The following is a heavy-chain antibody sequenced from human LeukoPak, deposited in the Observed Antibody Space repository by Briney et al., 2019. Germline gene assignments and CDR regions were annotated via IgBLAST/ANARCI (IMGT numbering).Heavy chain of an antibody. CDR3: ARAGAVAPYYYYMDG. Sequence: GASVKVSCNASGYTFTSYGISWVRQAPGQGIEWMGWISGYNGNTNYAQKLQGRVTMTTDTSTSTAYMELRSLRSDDTAVYYCARAGAVAPYYYYMDGWGNGTTVTVSS. CDR2: ISGYNGNT. CDR1: GYTFTSYG. V-gene: IGHV1-18*01. D-gene: IGHD6-19*01. J-gene: IGHJ6*03.